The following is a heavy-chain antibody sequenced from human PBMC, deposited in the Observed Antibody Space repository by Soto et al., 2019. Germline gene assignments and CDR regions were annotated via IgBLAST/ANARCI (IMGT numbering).Heavy chain of an antibody. CDR2: IWYDGSNK. D-gene: IGHD4-17*01. CDR1: GFTFSSYG. CDR3: ARTPTTAYPSYYFDY. V-gene: IGHV3-33*01. Sequence: QVQLVECGGGVVQPGRSLRLSCAASGFTFSSYGMHWVRQAPGKGLEWVAVIWYDGSNKYYADSVKGRFTISRDNSKNTLYLQMNSLRAEDTAVYYCARTPTTAYPSYYFDYWGQGTLVTVSS. J-gene: IGHJ4*02.